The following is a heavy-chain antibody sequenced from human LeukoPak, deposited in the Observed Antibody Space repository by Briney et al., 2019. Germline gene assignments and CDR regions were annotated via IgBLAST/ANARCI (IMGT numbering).Heavy chain of an antibody. CDR2: INPSGGST. Sequence: ASVKVSCKASGYTFTSYYMHWVRQAPGQGLEWMGIINPSGGSTSYAQKFQGRVTMTRDTSTSTVYMELSSLRSEDTAVYYCARSLIDYGGSYDAFDIWGQGTMVTISS. V-gene: IGHV1-46*01. J-gene: IGHJ3*02. CDR1: GYTFTSYY. D-gene: IGHD4-23*01. CDR3: ARSLIDYGGSYDAFDI.